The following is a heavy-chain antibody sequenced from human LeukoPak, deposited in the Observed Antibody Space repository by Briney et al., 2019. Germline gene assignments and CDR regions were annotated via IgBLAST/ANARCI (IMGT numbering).Heavy chain of an antibody. CDR3: AKDGGVGMGAFHI. CDR1: GFTFSSYA. Sequence: GGSLRLSCAASGFTFSSYAMSWVRQAPGKGLEWVSFISGSGGSTYYADSVKGRFTISRDNSKNTLYLQMNSLRADDTAVYYCAKDGGVGMGAFHIWGQGTMVTVSS. V-gene: IGHV3-23*01. D-gene: IGHD3-16*01. J-gene: IGHJ3*02. CDR2: ISGSGGST.